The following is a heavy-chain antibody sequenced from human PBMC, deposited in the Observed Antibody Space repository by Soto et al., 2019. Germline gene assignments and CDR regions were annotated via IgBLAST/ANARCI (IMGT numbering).Heavy chain of an antibody. V-gene: IGHV6-1*01. D-gene: IGHD2-15*01. CDR2: TYYRSKWSN. CDR1: GDSVSSKTIA. J-gene: IGHJ3*02. Sequence: SQTLSLTCVISGDSVSSKTIAWNWVRQSPSGGLEWLGRTYYRSKWSNDYAISVKGRISVNPDTSKNQFSLQLSSMTPDDTAVYCCARTTPHAFDIWGPGTMVTVSS. CDR3: ARTTPHAFDI.